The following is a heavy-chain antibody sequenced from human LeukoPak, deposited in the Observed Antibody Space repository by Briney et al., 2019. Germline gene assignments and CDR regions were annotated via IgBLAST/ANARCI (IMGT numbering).Heavy chain of an antibody. J-gene: IGHJ6*03. CDR2: IYTSGST. D-gene: IGHD3-10*01. CDR1: GGSISSYY. CDR3: ARTYYYGSGSYPYYYYYYMDV. Sequence: SETLSLTCTVSGGSISSYYWSWIRQPPGKGLEWIGYIYTSGSTNYNPSLKSRVTISVDTSKNQFSLKLSSVTAADTAVYYCARTYYYGSGSYPYYYYYYMDVWGKGTTVTVSS. V-gene: IGHV4-4*09.